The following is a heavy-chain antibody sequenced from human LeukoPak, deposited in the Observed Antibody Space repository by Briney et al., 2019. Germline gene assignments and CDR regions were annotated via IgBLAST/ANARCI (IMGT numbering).Heavy chain of an antibody. CDR3: AKVRFGGSGYGFADY. D-gene: IGHD3-22*01. J-gene: IGHJ4*02. CDR1: GFTFSSYA. Sequence: GGSLRLSCAASGFTFSSYAMSWVRQAPGKGLEWVSAISGSGGSTYYADSVKGRFTIPRDNSKNTLYLQMNSLRAEDTAVYYCAKVRFGGSGYGFADYWGQGTLVTVSS. V-gene: IGHV3-23*01. CDR2: ISGSGGST.